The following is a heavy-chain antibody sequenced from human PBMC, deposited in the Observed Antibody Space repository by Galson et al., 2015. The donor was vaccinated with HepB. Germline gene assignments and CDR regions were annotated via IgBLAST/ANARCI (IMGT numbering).Heavy chain of an antibody. CDR2: ISGSGGAT. D-gene: IGHD2-15*01. J-gene: IGHJ6*02. V-gene: IGHV3-23*01. Sequence: SLRLSCAASGFTFSSYVMSWVRQAPGKGLEWVSGISGSGGATDYADSVKGRFTISRDNSKNTLYLQMNSLRADDTAVYYCAKGEAGCTGGICYSAYFYGMDVWGQGTTVTVSS. CDR3: AKGEAGCTGGICYSAYFYGMDV. CDR1: GFTFSSYV.